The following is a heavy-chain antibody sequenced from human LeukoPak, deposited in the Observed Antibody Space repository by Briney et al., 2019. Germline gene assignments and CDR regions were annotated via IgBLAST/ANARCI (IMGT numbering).Heavy chain of an antibody. CDR2: IYPGDSDT. J-gene: IGHJ4*02. Sequence: GEPLKISCKGSGYTFTNYWIGWVRQMPGKGLEWMGIIYPGDSDTRYSPSFQGQVTISADKSISTAYLQWSSLKASDTAMYYCARHNPYSGSYYFDYWGQGTLVTVSS. CDR1: GYTFTNYW. D-gene: IGHD1-26*01. V-gene: IGHV5-51*01. CDR3: ARHNPYSGSYYFDY.